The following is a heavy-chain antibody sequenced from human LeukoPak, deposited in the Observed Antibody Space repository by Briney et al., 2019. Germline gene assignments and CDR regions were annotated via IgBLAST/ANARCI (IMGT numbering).Heavy chain of an antibody. D-gene: IGHD3-10*01. CDR3: ARAVWFGSSYFDY. Sequence: SETLSLTCTVSGGSISSYYWSWIRQPPGKGLEWIGYIYYSGSTYYNPSLKSRVTISVDTSKNQFSLKLSSVTAADTAVYYCARAVWFGSSYFDYWGQGTLVTVSS. J-gene: IGHJ4*02. CDR1: GGSISSYY. CDR2: IYYSGST. V-gene: IGHV4-59*08.